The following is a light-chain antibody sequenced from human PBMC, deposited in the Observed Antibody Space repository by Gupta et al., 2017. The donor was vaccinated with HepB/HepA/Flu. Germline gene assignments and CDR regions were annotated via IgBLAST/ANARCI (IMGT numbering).Light chain of an antibody. Sequence: ILMTQSPATLSVSPGETATLSCRASQSVNGNLAWFQQIPGQAPTLLIFDTSSRATDVPARFSGSGSGTEFTLTISRLQSTDFGLDWCQQYHTWPLTFGGGTRVDIK. CDR3: QQYHTWPLT. J-gene: IGKJ4*01. CDR1: QSVNGN. V-gene: IGKV3-15*01. CDR2: DTS.